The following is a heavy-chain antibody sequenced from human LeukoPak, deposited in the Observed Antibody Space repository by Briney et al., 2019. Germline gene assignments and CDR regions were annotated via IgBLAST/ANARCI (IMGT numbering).Heavy chain of an antibody. V-gene: IGHV3-9*03. J-gene: IGHJ5*02. CDR1: GFTFSSYE. Sequence: PGGSLRLSCAASGFTFSSYEMNWVRQAPGKGLEWVSGISWNSGTIGYADSVKGRFTISRDNAKNSLYLQMNSLRAEDMAFYYCAKGNSGSYSQDWFDPWGQGTLVTVSS. CDR2: ISWNSGTI. D-gene: IGHD1-26*01. CDR3: AKGNSGSYSQDWFDP.